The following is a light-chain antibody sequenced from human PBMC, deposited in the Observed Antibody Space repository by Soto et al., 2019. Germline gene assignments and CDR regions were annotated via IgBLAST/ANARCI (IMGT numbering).Light chain of an antibody. V-gene: IGKV3-20*01. CDR2: GAS. CDR3: QQYDSTPPT. Sequence: EIVLTQSPGTLSLSPGERATLSCRASQSVNSNCLAWYQRKPGQAPRLLIYGASNRATVIPYRFSASGSGTDFTLTITRLEAEDFAVYYCQQYDSTPPTFGQGTKVEVK. CDR1: QSVNSNC. J-gene: IGKJ1*01.